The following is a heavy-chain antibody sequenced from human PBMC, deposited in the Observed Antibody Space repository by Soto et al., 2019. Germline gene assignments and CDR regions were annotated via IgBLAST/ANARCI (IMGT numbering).Heavy chain of an antibody. CDR1: GFTFDTYG. J-gene: IGHJ6*02. V-gene: IGHV3-30-3*01. CDR2: ISYEGSNT. Sequence: LRLSCVASGFTFDTYGIHWVRQAPGKGLQWVALISYEGSNTYYADSVRGRFTISRDNSKNTLYLQMNTLRPEDTGVYYCARVTPGNNLYYFSGLDFWGQGTSVTVSS. CDR3: ARVTPGNNLYYFSGLDF. D-gene: IGHD1-1*01.